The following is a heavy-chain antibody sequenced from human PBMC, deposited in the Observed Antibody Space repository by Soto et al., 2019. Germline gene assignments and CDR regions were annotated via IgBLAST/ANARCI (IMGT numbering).Heavy chain of an antibody. Sequence: EVQLVESGGGLVQPGGSLRLSCAASGFTFSSYWMRWVRQAPGKGLEWVANIKQDGSEKYYVDSVKGRFTISRDNAKNSLYLQMSSLGDEDTAVYYCARDIVDISLVRYHWFDPWGQGALVTVSS. V-gene: IGHV3-7*01. D-gene: IGHD2-15*01. J-gene: IGHJ5*02. CDR1: GFTFSSYW. CDR3: ARDIVDISLVRYHWFDP. CDR2: IKQDGSEK.